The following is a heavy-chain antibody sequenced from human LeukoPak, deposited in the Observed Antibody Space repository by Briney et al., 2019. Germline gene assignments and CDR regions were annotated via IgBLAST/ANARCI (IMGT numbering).Heavy chain of an antibody. CDR3: ARDAPSYGSGSFAPSPY. CDR2: IYYSGSS. J-gene: IGHJ4*02. CDR1: GGSISSYY. V-gene: IGHV4-30-4*01. Sequence: PSETLSLTCTVSGGSISSYYWSWIRQPPGKGLEWIGYIYYSGSSYYNPSLKSRVTISVDTSKNQFSLKLSSVTAADTAVYYCARDAPSYGSGSFAPSPYWGQGTLVTVSS. D-gene: IGHD3-10*01.